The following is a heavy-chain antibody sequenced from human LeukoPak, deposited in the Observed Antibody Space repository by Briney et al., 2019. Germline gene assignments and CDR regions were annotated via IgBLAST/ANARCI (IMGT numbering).Heavy chain of an antibody. V-gene: IGHV1-2*02. CDR1: GYTFTGYY. J-gene: IGHJ4*02. CDR3: ARGLGTMVRGPIRY. Sequence: ASVKVSCKASGYTFTGYYMHWVRQAPGQGLEWMGWINPNSGGTNYAQKFQGRVTMTRDTSISTAYMELSRLRSDDTAVYYCARGLGTMVRGPIRYWGQGTLVTVSS. D-gene: IGHD3-10*01. CDR2: INPNSGGT.